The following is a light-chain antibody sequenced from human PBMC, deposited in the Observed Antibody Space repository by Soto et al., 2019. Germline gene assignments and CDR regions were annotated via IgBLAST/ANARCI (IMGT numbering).Light chain of an antibody. V-gene: IGKV3-20*01. J-gene: IGKJ5*01. CDR2: GAS. Sequence: EIVLTQSPGTLSLSPGERATLSCRASQSVSSSYLAWYQQKPGQAPRLLISGASSRTTGIPDRFSGSGSGTDFTLIISRLEPEDFAVYYCQQYGSSPFTFGQGTRLDIK. CDR3: QQYGSSPFT. CDR1: QSVSSSY.